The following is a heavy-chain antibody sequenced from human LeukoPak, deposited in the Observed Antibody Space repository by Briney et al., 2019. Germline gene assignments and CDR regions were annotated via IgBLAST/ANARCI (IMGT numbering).Heavy chain of an antibody. CDR3: ARSRTTGWYYLED. J-gene: IGHJ4*02. V-gene: IGHV3-64*02. CDR2: LNSNGGDT. CDR1: GFTFNIHA. Sequence: GGSLRLSCAASGFTFNIHAMHWVRQAPGKGLEYVSGLNSNGGDTYYSDSVQARFVISRDNSKNTLYLQMDRLRTEDTAVYYCARSRTTGWYYLEDWGQGTLVTVSS. D-gene: IGHD6-19*01.